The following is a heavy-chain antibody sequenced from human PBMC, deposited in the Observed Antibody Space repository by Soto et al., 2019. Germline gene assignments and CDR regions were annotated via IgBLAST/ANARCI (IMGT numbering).Heavy chain of an antibody. D-gene: IGHD2-21*01. J-gene: IGHJ4*02. CDR3: AAYCYYDLTGGDSKDFDY. V-gene: IGHV1-58*01. CDR1: GFTFTSSA. Sequence: KVSCKASGFTFTSSAVQWVRQARGQRLEWIGWTAVVSGNTNYAQKFQERVTITRDMSTRTAYMELSSLRSEDTAVYYCAAYCYYDLTGGDSKDFDYWGQGTLVTVSS. CDR2: TAVVSGNT.